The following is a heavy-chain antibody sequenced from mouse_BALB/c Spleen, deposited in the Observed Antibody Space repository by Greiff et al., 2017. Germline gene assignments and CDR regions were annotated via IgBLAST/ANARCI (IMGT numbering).Heavy chain of an antibody. CDR2: ISYSGST. Sequence: EVQLQQSGPGLVKPSQSLSLTCTVTGYSITSDYAWNWIRQFPGNKLEWMGYISYSGSTSYNPSLKSRISITRDTSKNQFFLQLNSVTTEDTATYYCARGGDGYFFFAYWGQGTLVTVSA. CDR3: ARGGDGYFFFAY. D-gene: IGHD2-3*01. CDR1: GYSITSDYA. J-gene: IGHJ3*01. V-gene: IGHV3-2*02.